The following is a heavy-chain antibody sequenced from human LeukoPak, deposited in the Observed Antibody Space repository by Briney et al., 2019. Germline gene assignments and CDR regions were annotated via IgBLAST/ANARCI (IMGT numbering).Heavy chain of an antibody. V-gene: IGHV3-43*02. CDR2: ITGNGVST. J-gene: IGHJ5*02. CDR3: AKCVYSNVYYWFDP. CDR1: GFPFEDYG. D-gene: IGHD6-25*01. Sequence: GGSLSLSCAASGFPFEDYGMHCVRDAPGRGLEWVSHITGNGVSTYYAESVKGRFTTSRDNSKNSLYLQMNSLRTEDTALYYCAKCVYSNVYYWFDPWGQGTLVSVSS.